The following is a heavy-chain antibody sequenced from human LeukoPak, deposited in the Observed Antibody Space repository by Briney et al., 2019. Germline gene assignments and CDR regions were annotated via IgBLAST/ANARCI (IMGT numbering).Heavy chain of an antibody. J-gene: IGHJ4*02. D-gene: IGHD3-10*01. Sequence: GGSLRLSCAASGFTFSSYSMNWVRQAPGKGLEWVSYISSSSSTIYYADSVKGRFTISRDNAKNSLYLQMNSLRAEDTAVYYCARDGGWFGELFFTYWGQGTLVTVSS. CDR1: GFTFSSYS. V-gene: IGHV3-48*01. CDR2: ISSSSSTI. CDR3: ARDGGWFGELFFTY.